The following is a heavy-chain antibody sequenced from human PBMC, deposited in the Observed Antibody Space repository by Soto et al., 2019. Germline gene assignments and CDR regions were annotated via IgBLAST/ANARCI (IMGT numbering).Heavy chain of an antibody. CDR1: GYTFTSYY. D-gene: IGHD3-9*01. J-gene: IGHJ4*02. V-gene: IGHV1-46*01. CDR2: INPNGGST. CDR3: ARGLGLGDY. Sequence: QVQLVQSGAEVKKPGASVKLSCKASGYTFTSYYIHWVRQAPGQGLEWIGIINPNGGSTNYAHNFEGRLPGTRETSTATVYTALGALTSEDTAVYYCARGLGLGDYWGQGTRVTVSS.